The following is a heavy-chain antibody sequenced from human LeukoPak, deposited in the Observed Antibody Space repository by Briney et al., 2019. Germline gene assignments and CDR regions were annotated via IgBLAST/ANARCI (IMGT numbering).Heavy chain of an antibody. D-gene: IGHD2-21*02. CDR3: ARDRVTY. CDR1: GGSFSGYY. Sequence: ETLSLTCAVYGGSFSGYYWSWIRQPPGKGLEWVSSISSSSSYIYYADSVKGRFTISRDNAKNSLYLQMNSLRVEDTALYYCARDRVTYWGQGTLVTVSS. V-gene: IGHV3-21*01. CDR2: ISSSSSYI. J-gene: IGHJ4*02.